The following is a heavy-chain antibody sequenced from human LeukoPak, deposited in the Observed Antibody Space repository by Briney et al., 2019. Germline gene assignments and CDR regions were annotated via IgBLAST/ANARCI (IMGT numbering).Heavy chain of an antibody. CDR1: GYTFTGYY. Sequence: ASVKVSCKASGYTFTGYYMHWVRQAPGQGLEWMGWINPNSGGTNYAQKFQGRVTMTRDTSISTAYMELSRLRSDGTAVYYCARDHSSGWYGDYWGQGTLVTVSS. CDR3: ARDHSSGWYGDY. V-gene: IGHV1-2*02. CDR2: INPNSGGT. D-gene: IGHD6-19*01. J-gene: IGHJ4*02.